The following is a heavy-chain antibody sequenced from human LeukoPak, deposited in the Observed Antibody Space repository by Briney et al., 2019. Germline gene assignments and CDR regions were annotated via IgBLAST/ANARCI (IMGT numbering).Heavy chain of an antibody. CDR1: GYTFTGYY. CDR2: INPNSGGT. V-gene: IGHV1-2*02. CDR3: ASLTGHYYDSSGYHDY. D-gene: IGHD3-22*01. J-gene: IGHJ4*02. Sequence: ATVKVSCKASGYTFTGYYMHWVRQAPGQGLEWMGWINPNSGGTNYAQKFQGRVTMTRDTSISTAYMELSRLRSDDTAVYYCASLTGHYYDSSGYHDYWGQGTLVTVSS.